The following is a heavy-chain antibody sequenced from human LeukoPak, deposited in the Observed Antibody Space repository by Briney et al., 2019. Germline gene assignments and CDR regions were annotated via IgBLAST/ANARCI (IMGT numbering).Heavy chain of an antibody. CDR2: IYSTGTT. CDR3: ARSLIIVD. Sequence: SQTLSLTCSVSGGSISSGDSYWSWIRQPPGKGLEWIGNIYSTGTTYYNPSLKSRLTISMDTSKNQFSLRLSSVTAADTAVYYCARSLIIVDWGQGTLVTVSS. J-gene: IGHJ4*02. CDR1: GGSISSGDSY. V-gene: IGHV4-30-4*01. D-gene: IGHD3-22*01.